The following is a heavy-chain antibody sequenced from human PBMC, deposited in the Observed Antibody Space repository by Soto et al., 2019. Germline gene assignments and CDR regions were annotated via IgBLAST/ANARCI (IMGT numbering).Heavy chain of an antibody. CDR3: ARDSRATTMVRGVIIPGGYYGMDV. CDR1: GYTFTGYY. J-gene: IGHJ6*02. CDR2: INPNSGGT. Sequence: QVQLVQSGAEVKKPGASVKVSCKASGYTFTGYYMHWVRQAPGQGLEWMGWINPNSGGTNYAQKFQGWVTMTRDTSISTAYMELSRLRSDDTAVYYCARDSRATTMVRGVIIPGGYYGMDVWGQGTTVTVSS. V-gene: IGHV1-2*04. D-gene: IGHD3-10*01.